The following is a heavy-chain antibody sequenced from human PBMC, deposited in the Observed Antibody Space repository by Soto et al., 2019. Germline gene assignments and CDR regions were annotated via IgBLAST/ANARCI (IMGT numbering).Heavy chain of an antibody. CDR1: GGTFSSYA. D-gene: IGHD3-22*01. CDR3: ARAPTQYYYDSSGDY. J-gene: IGHJ4*02. CDR2: IIPIFGTA. V-gene: IGHV1-69*13. Sequence: SVKVSCKASGGTFSSYAISWVRQAPGQGLEWMGGIIPIFGTANYAQKFQGRVTITADESTSTAYMELSSLRSEDTAVYYCARAPTQYYYDSSGDYWGQGTLVTVSS.